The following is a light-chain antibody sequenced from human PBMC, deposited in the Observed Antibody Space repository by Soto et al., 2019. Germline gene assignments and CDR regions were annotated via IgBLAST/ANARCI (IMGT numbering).Light chain of an antibody. CDR3: QQYGGSPRIT. V-gene: IGKV3-20*01. Sequence: EIVLTQSLGTLSLSPGEIATLSCRASQSVSGSYLAWYQQRPGQPPRLLIYGASNRATGIPDRFSGSGSGTDFTLIINRLEPEDVAIYYCQQYGGSPRITFGQGTRLEIK. CDR2: GAS. J-gene: IGKJ5*01. CDR1: QSVSGSY.